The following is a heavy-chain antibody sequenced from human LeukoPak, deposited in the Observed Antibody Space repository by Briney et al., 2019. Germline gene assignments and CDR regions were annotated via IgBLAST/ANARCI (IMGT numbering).Heavy chain of an antibody. CDR2: IIPIFGTA. CDR3: ARARLDYYASSGYYLS. Sequence: SVKVSCKASGGTFSSYAISWVRQAPGQGLEWMGRIIPIFGTANYAQKFQGRVTITTDESTSTAYMELSSLRSEDTAVYYCARARLDYYASSGYYLSWGQGTLVTVSS. CDR1: GGTFSSYA. D-gene: IGHD3-22*01. V-gene: IGHV1-69*05. J-gene: IGHJ4*02.